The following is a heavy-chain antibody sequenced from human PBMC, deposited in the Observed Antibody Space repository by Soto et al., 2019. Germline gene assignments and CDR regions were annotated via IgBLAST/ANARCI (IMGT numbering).Heavy chain of an antibody. CDR3: ARDNGFVAVAGFDY. D-gene: IGHD6-19*01. CDR2: ISAYNGNT. V-gene: IGHV1-18*01. Sequence: GASVKLSWKACGYAFTGYGISWVRKDTGQGLEWMGWISAYNGNTNYAQKLQGRVTMTTDTSTSTAYMELRSLRSDDTAVYYCARDNGFVAVAGFDYWGQGTLVTVSS. J-gene: IGHJ4*02. CDR1: GYAFTGYG.